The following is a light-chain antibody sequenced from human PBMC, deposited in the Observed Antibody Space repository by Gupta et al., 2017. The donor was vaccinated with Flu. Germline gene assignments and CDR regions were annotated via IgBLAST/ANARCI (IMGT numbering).Light chain of an antibody. J-gene: IGKJ1*01. Sequence: VLTPSPGTLSLSPGERATLSCRASQSVSSSFFAWYQHKPGQATRLLNDSASRGATGIPDRFSGRGSGTDFTLTISRLEHEDVAVYYCQQESKSPWTFGQGTKVEIK. CDR1: QSVSSSF. CDR3: QQESKSPWT. CDR2: SAS. V-gene: IGKV3-20*01.